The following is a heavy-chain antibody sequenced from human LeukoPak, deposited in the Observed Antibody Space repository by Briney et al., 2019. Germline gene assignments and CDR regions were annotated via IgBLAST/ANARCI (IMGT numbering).Heavy chain of an antibody. D-gene: IGHD3/OR15-3a*01. J-gene: IGHJ5*02. V-gene: IGHV3-30*02. CDR3: AKTNTGLGKNWFDP. Sequence: GGSLRLSCAASGFSFSNYGMHWVRQAPGKGLEWVARIYHDGSDKYYGDSVKGRFTISRDNSKNTLYLQMNSLRAEDTAVYYCAKTNTGLGKNWFDPWGQGTLVTVSS. CDR1: GFSFSNYG. CDR2: IYHDGSDK.